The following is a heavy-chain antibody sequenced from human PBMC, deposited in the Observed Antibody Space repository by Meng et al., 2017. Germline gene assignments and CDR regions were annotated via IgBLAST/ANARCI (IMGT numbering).Heavy chain of an antibody. D-gene: IGHD1-20*01. V-gene: IGHV2-5*02. CDR1: GFSLSTSGVG. CDR2: IYWDDDK. J-gene: IGHJ4*02. CDR3: ARVTGITGTY. Sequence: QITLKESGPTLLKPTQTLTLTCTFSGFSLSTSGVGVGWIRQPPGKALEWLVLIYWDDDKRYSPSLKSRLTITKDTSKNQVVLTMTNMDPVDTATYYCARVTGITGTYWGQGTLVTVSS.